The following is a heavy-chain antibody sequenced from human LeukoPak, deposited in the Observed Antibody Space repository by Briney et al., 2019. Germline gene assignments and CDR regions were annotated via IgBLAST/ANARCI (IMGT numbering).Heavy chain of an antibody. CDR3: ARDLEVLGVVTPTPY. CDR1: GGSISSGSYY. CDR2: IYTSGST. D-gene: IGHD3-10*01. V-gene: IGHV4-61*02. J-gene: IGHJ4*02. Sequence: SETLSLTCTVSGGSISSGSYYWSWIRQPAGKGLEWIGRIYTSGSTNYNPSLKSRVTISVNTSKNQFSLKLSSVTAADTAVYYCARDLEVLGVVTPTPYWGQGTLVTVSS.